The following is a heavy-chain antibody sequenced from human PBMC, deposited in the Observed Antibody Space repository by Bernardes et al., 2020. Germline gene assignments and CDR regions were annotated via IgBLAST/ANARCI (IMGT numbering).Heavy chain of an antibody. CDR1: GGSVSSGSYY. V-gene: IGHV4-61*01. Sequence: SETLSLTCTVSGGSVSSGSYYWSWIRQPPGKGLEWIGYIHYSGSTNSNPSLKSRVTISVDTSKNQFSLKLSSVTAADTAVYYCANGWYSSDHYYGIDVWGKGTTVTVSS. J-gene: IGHJ6*04. D-gene: IGHD6-19*01. CDR3: ANGWYSSDHYYGIDV. CDR2: IHYSGST.